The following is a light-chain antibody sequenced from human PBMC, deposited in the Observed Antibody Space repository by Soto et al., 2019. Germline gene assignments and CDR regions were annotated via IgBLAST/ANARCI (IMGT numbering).Light chain of an antibody. V-gene: IGKV3-20*01. CDR3: QQYGSSLYT. J-gene: IGKJ2*01. Sequence: EIVLTQSPGTLSLSPGERATLSCRASESVIGSFLAWYQQKPGQAPRLLIYGASSRATGIPDRFSGSESGTDFTLTISRLETEDFAVYYCQQYGSSLYTFVQWTKL. CDR1: ESVIGSF. CDR2: GAS.